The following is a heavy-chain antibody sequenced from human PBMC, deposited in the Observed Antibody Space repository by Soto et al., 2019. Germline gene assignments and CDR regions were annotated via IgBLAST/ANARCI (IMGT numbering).Heavy chain of an antibody. D-gene: IGHD3-16*01. J-gene: IGHJ3*02. CDR1: GYTFTSYG. CDR2: ISAYNGST. Sequence: ASVKVSCKASGYTFTSYGISWVRQAPGQGLEWMGWISAYNGSTNYAQKLQGRVTMTTNTSISTAYMELRSLRSEDTAVYYCARLRSIRGSHAFDIWGQGTMVTVSS. V-gene: IGHV1-18*01. CDR3: ARLRSIRGSHAFDI.